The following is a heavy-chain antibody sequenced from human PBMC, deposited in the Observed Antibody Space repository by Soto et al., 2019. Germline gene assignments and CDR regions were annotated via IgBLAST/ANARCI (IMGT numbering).Heavy chain of an antibody. V-gene: IGHV3-23*01. Sequence: GGSLRLSCAASGFTFSSYAMKWVRQAPGKGLEWVSLIGESGTPTYYADSVKGRFTISRDHSGNTLFLEMYSLRAEDTVVYYCARYIPGVRYYGMDVWGQGTTVTVSS. CDR1: GFTFSSYA. J-gene: IGHJ6*02. CDR3: ARYIPGVRYYGMDV. D-gene: IGHD2-2*01. CDR2: IGESGTPT.